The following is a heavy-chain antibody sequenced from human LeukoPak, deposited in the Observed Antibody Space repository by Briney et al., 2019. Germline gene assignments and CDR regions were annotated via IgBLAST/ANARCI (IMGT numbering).Heavy chain of an antibody. J-gene: IGHJ5*02. CDR3: ARDRRIFGVPGVGWFDP. V-gene: IGHV3-48*01. D-gene: IGHD3-3*01. CDR1: GVTFSSYS. Sequence: GGSLRLSCAASGVTFSSYSMNWVRQAPGKGLEWVSYISSSSSTIYYADSVKGRFTISRDNAKNSLYLQMNSLRAEDTAVYYCARDRRIFGVPGVGWFDPWGQGTLVTVSS. CDR2: ISSSSSTI.